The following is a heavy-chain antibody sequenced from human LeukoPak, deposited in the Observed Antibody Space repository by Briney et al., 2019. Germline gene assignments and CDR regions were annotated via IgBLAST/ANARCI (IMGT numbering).Heavy chain of an antibody. CDR1: GFTFSSYS. J-gene: IGHJ4*02. V-gene: IGHV3-48*01. D-gene: IGHD3-22*01. Sequence: GGSLRLSCAASGFTFSSYSMNWVRQAPGKGLEWVSYISSSSSTIHYADSVKGRFTISRDNAKNSLYLQMNSLRAEDTAVYYCARDGGSSGYHERYFDYWGQGTLVTVSS. CDR2: ISSSSSTI. CDR3: ARDGGSSGYHERYFDY.